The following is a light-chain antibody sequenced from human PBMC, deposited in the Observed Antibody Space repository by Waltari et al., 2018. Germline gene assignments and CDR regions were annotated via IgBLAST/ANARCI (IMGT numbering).Light chain of an antibody. J-gene: IGLJ2*01. CDR1: SSDIATYNY. CDR2: EVT. V-gene: IGLV2-23*02. CDR3: SSQANTDNFAHVV. Sequence: QSALTQPASVSGSPGQSITISCTGTSSDIATYNYVSWYQQLPGKAPKMMIYEVTNRPSGVSYRIAGSKSGNTASLTISGLRAEDEADYYCSSQANTDNFAHVVFGGGTKLTVL.